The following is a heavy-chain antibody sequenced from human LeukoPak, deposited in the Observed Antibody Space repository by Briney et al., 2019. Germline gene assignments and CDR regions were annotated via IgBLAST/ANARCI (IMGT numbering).Heavy chain of an antibody. J-gene: IGHJ4*02. D-gene: IGHD3-22*01. CDR3: ARMTSSGYYSGYFDY. V-gene: IGHV2-70*04. CDR2: IDWDDDK. Sequence: SGPTLVNPTQTLALTCTFSGFSLSPSGMRVSGIRQPPGKALEWLARIDWDDDKFYSTSLKTRLTISKATSKNQVVLTMTNMDPVDTATYYCARMTSSGYYSGYFDYWGQGTLVTVSS. CDR1: GFSLSPSGMR.